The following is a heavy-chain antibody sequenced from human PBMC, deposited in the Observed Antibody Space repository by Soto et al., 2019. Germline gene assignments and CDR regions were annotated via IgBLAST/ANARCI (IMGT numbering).Heavy chain of an antibody. V-gene: IGHV3-23*01. CDR2: VSGSGDGT. CDR3: AKVGPTVATPRFCDY. D-gene: IGHD4-17*01. CDR1: GFTFSTYV. Sequence: EVQLLQSGGGLVQPGGSLRLSCAASGFTFSTYVLSWVRQAPGKGLEWVSAVSGSGDGTYYADSVKGRFIVSRDNSKNTVYLQMNSLRVEDTAIYYCAKVGPTVATPRFCDYWGQGNLVTVSS. J-gene: IGHJ4*02.